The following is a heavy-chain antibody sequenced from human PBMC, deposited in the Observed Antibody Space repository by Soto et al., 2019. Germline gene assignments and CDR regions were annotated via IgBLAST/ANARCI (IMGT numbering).Heavy chain of an antibody. D-gene: IGHD3-10*01. J-gene: IGHJ6*02. V-gene: IGHV3-48*03. CDR3: ARDDGLGLAPYHGMDV. CDR2: ISSSGSTI. Sequence: ESGGGLVQPGGSLRLSCAASGFTFSSYEMNWVRQAPGKGLEWVSYISSSGSTIFYADSVKGRFTISRDNAKNSLYLQMNSLRAEDTAVYYCARDDGLGLAPYHGMDVWGQGTTVTVSS. CDR1: GFTFSSYE.